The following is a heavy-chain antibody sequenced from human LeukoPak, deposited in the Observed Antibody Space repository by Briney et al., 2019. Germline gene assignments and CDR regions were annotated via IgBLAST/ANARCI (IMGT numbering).Heavy chain of an antibody. CDR2: ISASGGTT. CDR1: GFTFSSYA. CDR3: AKEPREYCSSTSCPNWIDP. J-gene: IGHJ5*02. D-gene: IGHD2-2*01. V-gene: IGHV3-23*01. Sequence: GGSLRLSCAASGFTFSSYAMSWVRQAPGKGLEWVSAISASGGTTYYADSVKGRFTISRGNSKNTLYLQMSGLRAEDTAVYYCAKEPREYCSSTSCPNWIDPWGQGTLVTVSS.